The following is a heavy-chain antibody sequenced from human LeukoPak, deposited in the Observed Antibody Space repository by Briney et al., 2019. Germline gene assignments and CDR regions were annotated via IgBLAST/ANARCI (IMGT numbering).Heavy chain of an antibody. J-gene: IGHJ4*02. CDR1: GYSFNTYW. CDR2: IYPGDSDT. D-gene: IGHD2-15*01. CDR3: ARSGRLGYCSGGSCFRWDY. Sequence: GESLKISCKGSGYSFNTYWIGWVRQMPGKGLEWMGIIYPGDSDTTYSPSFQGQVTISADKSISTAYLQWSSLKASDTAMYYCARSGRLGYCSGGSCFRWDYWGQGTLVTVSS. V-gene: IGHV5-51*01.